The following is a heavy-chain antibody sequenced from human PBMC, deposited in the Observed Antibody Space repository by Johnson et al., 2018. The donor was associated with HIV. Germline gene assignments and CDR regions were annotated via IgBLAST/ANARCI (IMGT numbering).Heavy chain of an antibody. Sequence: VQLVESGGGLVKPGGSLRLSCAASGFTFSSYCLHWVRQAPGKGLEWVAVISYDGSNEYFADSVKGRFTISRDNSKNKLYLQMNSLRSEDTAVYYCARDRRLSLYYYDSSGYYRPDAFDIWGQGTMVTVSS. CDR2: ISYDGSNE. V-gene: IGHV3-30*03. J-gene: IGHJ3*02. CDR3: ARDRRLSLYYYDSSGYYRPDAFDI. D-gene: IGHD3-22*01. CDR1: GFTFSSYC.